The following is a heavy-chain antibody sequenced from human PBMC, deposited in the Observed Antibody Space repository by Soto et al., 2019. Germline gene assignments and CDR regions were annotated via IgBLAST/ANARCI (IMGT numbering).Heavy chain of an antibody. CDR1: GFTFSTYA. V-gene: IGHV3-23*01. CDR2: ISSGGGST. D-gene: IGHD2-8*01. Sequence: GGSVRRYCAASGFTFSTYAMNWVRQAPGKGLEWVSAISSGGGSTYYADSVKGRFTISRDNSKNTLYLQMNSLRVDDKAVYYCAKGILNGGHWGQGTLVTVSS. CDR3: AKGILNGGH. J-gene: IGHJ4*02.